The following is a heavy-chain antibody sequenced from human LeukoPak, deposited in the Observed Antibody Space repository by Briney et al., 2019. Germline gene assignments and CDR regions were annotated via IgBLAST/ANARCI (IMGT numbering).Heavy chain of an antibody. V-gene: IGHV1-69*13. CDR1: GGTFSSYA. CDR3: ARPISLYSSGSRYYFDC. D-gene: IGHD6-19*01. CDR2: IIPIFGTA. J-gene: IGHJ4*02. Sequence: SVKVSFKASGGTFSSYAISWVRQAPGQGLEWMGGIIPIFGTANYAQKFQGRVTITADESTSTAYMELSSLRSEDTAVYYCARPISLYSSGSRYYFDCWGQGTLVTVSS.